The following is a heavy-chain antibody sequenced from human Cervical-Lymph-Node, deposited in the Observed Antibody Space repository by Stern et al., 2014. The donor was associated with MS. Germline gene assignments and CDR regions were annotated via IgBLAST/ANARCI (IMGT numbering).Heavy chain of an antibody. CDR3: ARAISVVTLFDY. J-gene: IGHJ4*02. CDR2: ISTGGSET. Sequence: VQLVESGGGLVKPGGSLRLSCAGSGFNFGDYYMGWIRQAPGKGLEWDSFISTGGSETYYAASVKGRFTTSRDNAKNSLYLQMNSVRAEDTAVYYCARAISVVTLFDYWGQGTLVTVSS. CDR1: GFNFGDYY. V-gene: IGHV3-11*01. D-gene: IGHD4-23*01.